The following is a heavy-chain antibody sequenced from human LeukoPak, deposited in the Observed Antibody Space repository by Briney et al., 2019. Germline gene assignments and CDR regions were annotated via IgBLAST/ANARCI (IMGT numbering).Heavy chain of an antibody. CDR1: GGTFSSYA. CDR3: ARERTPGSGYGVDY. J-gene: IGHJ4*02. V-gene: IGHV1-2*02. Sequence: ASVKVSCKASGGTFSSYAISWVRQAPGQGLEWVAWINPKSGDTNYAQNFQGRVTMTGDRSISTAYMELSRLRSDDTAVYYCARERTPGSGYGVDYWGQGTVVTVSS. CDR2: INPKSGDT. D-gene: IGHD6-25*01.